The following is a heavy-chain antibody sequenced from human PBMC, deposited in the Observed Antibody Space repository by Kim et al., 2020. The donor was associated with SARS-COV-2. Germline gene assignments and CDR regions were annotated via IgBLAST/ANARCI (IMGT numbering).Heavy chain of an antibody. V-gene: IGHV1-8*01. CDR1: GYTFTSYD. J-gene: IGHJ5*01. Sequence: ASVKVSCKASGYTFTSYDINWVRQATGQGLEWMGLIHPHSGNPGSPPKFQGSFTMPLNTSISTPSMDLRSLSSEDTAVYYCARGPKLGTIFGVVRSWFWF. D-gene: IGHD3-3*01. CDR2: IHPHSGNP. CDR3: ARGPKLGTIFGVVRSWFWF.